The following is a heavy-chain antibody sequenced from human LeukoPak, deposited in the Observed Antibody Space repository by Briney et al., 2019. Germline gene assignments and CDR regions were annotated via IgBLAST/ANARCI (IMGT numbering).Heavy chain of an antibody. CDR3: ARRAGSGSRDDY. J-gene: IGHJ4*02. V-gene: IGHV3-21*01. CDR1: GFTFSSYS. D-gene: IGHD3-22*01. Sequence: GGSLRLSSAASGFTFSSYSMNWVRQAPGKGLEWVSSISSSSSYIYYADSVKGRFTISRDNAKNSLYLQMNSLRAEDTAVYYCARRAGSGSRDDYWGQGTLVTVSS. CDR2: ISSSSSYI.